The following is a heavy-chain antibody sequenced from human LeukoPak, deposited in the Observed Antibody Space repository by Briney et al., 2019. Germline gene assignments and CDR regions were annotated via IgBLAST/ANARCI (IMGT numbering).Heavy chain of an antibody. D-gene: IGHD3-16*01. Sequence: GGSLRLSCAASGFTVISNYMSWVRQAPGKGLEWISVIYNDDSTYYADSVKGRFTISRDNSRNTLYLQMNSLRAEDTAVYYCARDLTSYDYVWDYWGQGTLVTVSS. CDR1: GFTVISNY. CDR3: ARDLTSYDYVWDY. J-gene: IGHJ4*02. CDR2: IYNDDST. V-gene: IGHV3-66*01.